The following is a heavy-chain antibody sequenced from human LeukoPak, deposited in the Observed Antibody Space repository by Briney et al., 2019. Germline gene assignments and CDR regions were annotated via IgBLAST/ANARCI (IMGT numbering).Heavy chain of an antibody. Sequence: GRSLRLSCAASGFTFSSYGMHWVRQAPGKGLEWVAVIWYDGSNKYYADSVKGRFTISRDNSKNTLYLQMNSLRAEDTAVYYCARDAYYYDSSGRFGYWGQGTLVTVSS. CDR3: ARDAYYYDSSGRFGY. J-gene: IGHJ4*02. D-gene: IGHD3-22*01. CDR2: IWYDGSNK. V-gene: IGHV3-33*01. CDR1: GFTFSSYG.